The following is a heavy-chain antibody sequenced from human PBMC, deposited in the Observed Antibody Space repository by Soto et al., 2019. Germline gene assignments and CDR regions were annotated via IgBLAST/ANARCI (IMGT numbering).Heavy chain of an antibody. V-gene: IGHV4-39*01. CDR1: SGSIGSSRYY. J-gene: IGHJ5*02. Sequence: PSETLSLTCIVSSGSIGSSRYYWGWIRQPPGKELEWIGSIYYSGSTYYNPSLKNRVSISVDTSKNQFSLELSSVTAADTAVYYCARHELSDISVAGLSWFDPWGQGTLVTVSS. CDR2: IYYSGST. D-gene: IGHD6-19*01. CDR3: ARHELSDISVAGLSWFDP.